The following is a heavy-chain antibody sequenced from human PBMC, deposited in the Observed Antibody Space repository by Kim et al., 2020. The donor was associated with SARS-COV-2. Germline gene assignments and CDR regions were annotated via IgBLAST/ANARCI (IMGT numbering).Heavy chain of an antibody. V-gene: IGHV1-2*05. CDR3: ARGNTETIDY. CDR2: INPDSGVT. Sequence: SVKVSCKTSGYTFTTRYLHWVRQAPGHGLEWMGRINPDSGVTDYAQRFQGRVTMTRDKSISTVYMELSSLKSDDTVVYYCARGNTETIDYWGQGTLVTVSS. CDR1: GYTFTTRY. J-gene: IGHJ4*02.